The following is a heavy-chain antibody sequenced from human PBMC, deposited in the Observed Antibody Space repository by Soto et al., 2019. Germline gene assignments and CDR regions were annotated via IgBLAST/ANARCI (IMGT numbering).Heavy chain of an antibody. CDR2: ISSSSSYI. J-gene: IGHJ5*02. CDR3: VRGNGMEWLLTLHLNWFDP. Sequence: EVQLVESGGGLVKPGGSLRLSCAASGFTFSSYSMNWVRQAPGKGLEWVSSISSSSSYIYYADSVKGRFTISRDNANNSLYLQMNSLRAEDTAVYYCVRGNGMEWLLTLHLNWFDPWGQGTLVTVSS. D-gene: IGHD3-3*01. V-gene: IGHV3-21*01. CDR1: GFTFSSYS.